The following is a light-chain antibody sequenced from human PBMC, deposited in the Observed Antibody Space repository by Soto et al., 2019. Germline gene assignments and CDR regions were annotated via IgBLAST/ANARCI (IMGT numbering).Light chain of an antibody. CDR2: RNN. J-gene: IGLJ2*01. Sequence: QPVLTQPPSASGTPGQRVNISCSGSSSNIGSNYVYWYRQFPGTAPKLLIQRNNQRPSGVPARFSGSKSGTSASLAISGLRSEDEAVYYCGGWDDSLSGPVFGGGTKVTVL. CDR3: GGWDDSLSGPV. CDR1: SSNIGSNY. V-gene: IGLV1-47*01.